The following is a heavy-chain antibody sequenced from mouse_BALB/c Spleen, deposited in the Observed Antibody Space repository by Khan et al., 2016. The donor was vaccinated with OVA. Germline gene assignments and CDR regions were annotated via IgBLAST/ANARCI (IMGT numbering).Heavy chain of an antibody. J-gene: IGHJ2*01. V-gene: IGHV3-2*02. CDR3: TREDCYGYYFDY. CDR2: ISYSGDT. D-gene: IGHD1-1*01. CDR1: GYSITSGYA. Sequence: EVQLQESGPGLVKPSQSLSLTCTVTGYSITSGYAWNWIRQFPGNKLEWMGYISYSGDTSYTPFLKSRISITRDQSKNQFFLQLTSVTTEDTATYCCTREDCYGYYFDYWGQGTTLTVSS.